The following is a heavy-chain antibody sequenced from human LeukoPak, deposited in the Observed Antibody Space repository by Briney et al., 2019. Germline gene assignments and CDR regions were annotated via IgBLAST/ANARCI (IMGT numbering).Heavy chain of an antibody. D-gene: IGHD2-15*01. CDR3: ARGVGNYYYYYGMDV. V-gene: IGHV4-34*01. J-gene: IGHJ6*02. CDR1: GGSFSGYY. CDR2: INHSGST. Sequence: SETLSLTCAVYGGSFSGYYWSWIRQPPGKGLEWIGEINHSGSTNYNPSLKSRVTISVDTSKNQFSLKLSSVTAADTAVYYCARGVGNYYYYYGMDVWGQGTTVTVSS.